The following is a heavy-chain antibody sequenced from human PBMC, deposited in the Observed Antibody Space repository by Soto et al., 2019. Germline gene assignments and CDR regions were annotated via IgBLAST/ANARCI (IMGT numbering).Heavy chain of an antibody. J-gene: IGHJ6*03. CDR3: ARGGGWGDTIFGVAPYYYYMDV. CDR2: IYYSGST. D-gene: IGHD3-3*01. CDR1: GGSISSYY. V-gene: IGHV4-59*01. Sequence: SETLSLTCTVSGGSISSYYWSWIRQPPGKGLEWIGYIYYSGSTNYNPSLKSRVTISVDTSKNQFSLKLSSVTAADTAVYYCARGGGWGDTIFGVAPYYYYMDVWGKGTTVTVSS.